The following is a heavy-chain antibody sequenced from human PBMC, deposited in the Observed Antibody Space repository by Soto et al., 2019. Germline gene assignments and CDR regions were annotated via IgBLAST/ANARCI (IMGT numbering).Heavy chain of an antibody. CDR2: VSDSGRRT. CDR1: GFTFSSYA. D-gene: IGHD1-26*01. V-gene: IGHV3-23*01. J-gene: IGHJ5*01. CDR3: SKDRVAGAIADRFDS. Sequence: GGSLRLSCAASGFTFSSYAMNWVRQAPGKGLEWVAVVSDSGRRTDCAESVKGRFTISRDSSKNTVYLEMNTLRAEDTAVYYCSKDRVAGAIADRFDSWGQGTHVTVSS.